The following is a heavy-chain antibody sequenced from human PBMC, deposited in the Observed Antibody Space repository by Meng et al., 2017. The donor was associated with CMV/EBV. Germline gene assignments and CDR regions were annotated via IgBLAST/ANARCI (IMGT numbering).Heavy chain of an antibody. V-gene: IGHV3-15*01. J-gene: IGHJ6*02. CDR3: TTGGPVVPAAYYYYGMDV. CDR2: IKSKTDGGTT. CDR1: GFTFSNAW. D-gene: IGHD2-2*01. Sequence: GESLKISCAASGFTFSNAWMSWVRQAPGKGLEWVGRIKSKTDGGTTDYAAPVKGRFTISRGDSKNTLYLQMNSLKTEDTAVYYCTTGGPVVPAAYYYYGMDVWGQGTTVTVSS.